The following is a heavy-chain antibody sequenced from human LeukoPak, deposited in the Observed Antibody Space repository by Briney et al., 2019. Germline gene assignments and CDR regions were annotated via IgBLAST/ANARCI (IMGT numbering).Heavy chain of an antibody. CDR1: GGSISSYY. CDR3: ARVPPSHRGINWPNPFDY. V-gene: IGHV4-59*01. CDR2: IYYSGST. Sequence: SETLSLTCTVSGGSISSYYWSWIRQPPGKGLEWIGYIYYSGSTNYNPSLKSRVTISVDTSKNQFSLKLSSVTAEDTAVYYCARVPPSHRGINWPNPFDYWGQGTLVTVSS. D-gene: IGHD1-20*01. J-gene: IGHJ4*02.